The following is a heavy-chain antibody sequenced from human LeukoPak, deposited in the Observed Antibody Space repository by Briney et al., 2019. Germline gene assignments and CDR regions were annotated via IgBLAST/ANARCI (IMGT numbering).Heavy chain of an antibody. V-gene: IGHV5-51*01. CDR3: ARLPYCGGDCYPNWFDT. J-gene: IGHJ5*02. CDR2: IYPGDSAT. CDR1: GYSFSNYW. D-gene: IGHD2-21*02. Sequence: GESLKISCKGSGYSFSNYWIGWGRQMPGKSLGLMGVIYPGDSATRYSPSFQGQVAISVDKSIRTAYLQWSSLKASDIAMYYCARLPYCGGDCYPNWFDTWGQGTLVTVSS.